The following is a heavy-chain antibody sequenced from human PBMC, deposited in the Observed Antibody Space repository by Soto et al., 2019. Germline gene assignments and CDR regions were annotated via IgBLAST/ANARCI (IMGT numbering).Heavy chain of an antibody. CDR3: AKHPRYPFSTSWCPYFEY. Sequence: SETLSLTCAVSGVSISDSTSYWGWIRQPPGKGLEWIGTIYSAGNTYYNPSLKSRVTISIDPSKNQFSLKVNSVIAADTAVYYCAKHPRYPFSTSWCPYFEYWGLGTLVTVSS. V-gene: IGHV4-39*01. D-gene: IGHD2-2*01. CDR1: GVSISDSTSY. CDR2: IYSAGNT. J-gene: IGHJ4*02.